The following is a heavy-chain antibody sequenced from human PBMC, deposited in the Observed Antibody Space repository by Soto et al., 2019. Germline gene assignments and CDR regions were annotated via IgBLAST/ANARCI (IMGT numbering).Heavy chain of an antibody. D-gene: IGHD3-3*01. J-gene: IGHJ6*02. CDR2: ISGSGGST. V-gene: IGHV3-23*01. CDR1: GFTFSSYA. Sequence: PGGSLRLSCAASGFTFSSYAMSWVRQAPGKGLEWVSAISGSGGSTYYADSVKGRFTISRDNSKNTLYLQMNSLRAEDTAVYYCARDVPAYYDFWSGYSNYYYYYGMDVWGQGTTVTVSS. CDR3: ARDVPAYYDFWSGYSNYYYYYGMDV.